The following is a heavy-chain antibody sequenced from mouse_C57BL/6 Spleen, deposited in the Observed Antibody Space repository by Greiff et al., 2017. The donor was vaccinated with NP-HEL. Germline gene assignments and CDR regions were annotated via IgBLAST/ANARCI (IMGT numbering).Heavy chain of an antibody. CDR3: ARSAVSGYYGY. J-gene: IGHJ2*01. D-gene: IGHD1-1*01. V-gene: IGHV1-52*01. Sequence: QVQLQQPGAELVRPGSSVKLSCKASGYTFTSYWMHWVKQSPIQGLEWIGNIDPSDSETHYNQKFKDKATLTVDKSSSTAYMQLSRLTSEDSAVYYCARSAVSGYYGYWGQGTTLTVSS. CDR2: IDPSDSET. CDR1: GYTFTSYW.